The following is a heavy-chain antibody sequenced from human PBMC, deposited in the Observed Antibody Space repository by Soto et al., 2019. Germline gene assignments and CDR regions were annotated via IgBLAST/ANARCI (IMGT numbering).Heavy chain of an antibody. V-gene: IGHV1-69*06. J-gene: IGHJ4*02. CDR3: ARAGDFCGGDCYSFFDY. Sequence: GASVKVSCKASGGTFRSYAISWVRQAPGQELDWMGGIIPIFGTANYAQKFQGRVTITANKSTSTAYMELSSLRPEDTAVYYCARAGDFCGGDCYSFFDYWGQGTLVTVSS. CDR2: IIPIFGTA. CDR1: GGTFRSYA. D-gene: IGHD2-21*02.